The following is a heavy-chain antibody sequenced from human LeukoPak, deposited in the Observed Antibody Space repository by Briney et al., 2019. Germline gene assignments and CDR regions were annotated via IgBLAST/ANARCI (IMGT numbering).Heavy chain of an antibody. CDR3: ARHGSQGGSRYYFDY. CDR1: GGSISSGDYY. D-gene: IGHD2-15*01. CDR2: MYYSGST. Sequence: ASETLSLTCTVPGGSISSGDYYWSWIRQPPGKGLEWIAYMYYSGSTNYNPSLKSRVTISVDTSKNQFSLKLSSVTAADTAVYYCARHGSQGGSRYYFDYWGQGTLVTVSS. V-gene: IGHV4-30-4*01. J-gene: IGHJ4*02.